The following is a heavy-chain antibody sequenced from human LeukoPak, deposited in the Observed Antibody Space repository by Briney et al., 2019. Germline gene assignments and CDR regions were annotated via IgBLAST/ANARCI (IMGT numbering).Heavy chain of an antibody. Sequence: GSLRLSCAASGFTFSSYWMHWVRQAPGKGLVWVSRINSDGSSTSKADSVKGRFTISRDNAKNTLYLQMNSLRAEDTAVYYCARDPPGQRAVAGRVFDYWGQGTLVTVSS. D-gene: IGHD6-19*01. J-gene: IGHJ4*02. CDR3: ARDPPGQRAVAGRVFDY. CDR2: INSDGSST. V-gene: IGHV3-74*01. CDR1: GFTFSSYW.